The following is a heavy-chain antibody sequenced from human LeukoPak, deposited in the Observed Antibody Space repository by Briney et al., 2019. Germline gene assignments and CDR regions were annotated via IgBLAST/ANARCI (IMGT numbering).Heavy chain of an antibody. CDR3: ARDTYSGWYSYYYYGMDV. CDR1: GFTFSSYA. CDR2: ISGSGGST. J-gene: IGHJ6*02. D-gene: IGHD6-19*01. Sequence: GGSLRLSCAASGFTFSSYAMSWVRQAPGKGLEWVSAISGSGGSTYYADSVKGRFTISRDNSKNTLYLQMNSLRAEDTAVYYCARDTYSGWYSYYYYGMDVWGQGTTVTVSS. V-gene: IGHV3-23*01.